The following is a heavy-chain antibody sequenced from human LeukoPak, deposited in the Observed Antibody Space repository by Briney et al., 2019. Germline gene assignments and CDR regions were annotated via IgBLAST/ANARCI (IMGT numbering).Heavy chain of an antibody. Sequence: PSETLSLTCTVSGGSISSYYWSWIRQPAGKGLEWIGRIYTSGSTNYNPSLKSRVTMSVGTSKNQFSLKLSSVTAADTAVYYCARGRSRVAARLTGGGLFDYWGQGTLVTVSS. CDR1: GGSISSYY. J-gene: IGHJ4*02. D-gene: IGHD6-6*01. CDR3: ARGRSRVAARLTGGGLFDY. CDR2: IYTSGST. V-gene: IGHV4-4*07.